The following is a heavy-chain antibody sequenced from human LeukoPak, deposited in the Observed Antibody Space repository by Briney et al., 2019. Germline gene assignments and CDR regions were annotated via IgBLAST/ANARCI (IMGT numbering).Heavy chain of an antibody. D-gene: IGHD4-17*01. CDR2: IKTDGSIT. V-gene: IGHV3-74*01. Sequence: WGSLRLSCAASGFSFSVFWMHWVRQAPGKGPVWVSRIKTDGSITDYADSVKGRFTISRDNSKNTLYLQMNSLRAEDTAVYYCANDYGDYLYYYMDVWGKGTTVTVSS. CDR3: ANDYGDYLYYYMDV. CDR1: GFSFSVFW. J-gene: IGHJ6*03.